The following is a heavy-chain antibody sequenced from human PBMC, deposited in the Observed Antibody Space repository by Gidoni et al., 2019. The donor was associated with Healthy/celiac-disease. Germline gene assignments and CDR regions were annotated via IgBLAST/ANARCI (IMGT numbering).Heavy chain of an antibody. D-gene: IGHD6-13*01. J-gene: IGHJ4*02. CDR1: GFTFSSYG. V-gene: IGHV3-30*18. Sequence: QVQLVESGGGVVQPGRSLRLSCAASGFTFSSYGMHWVRQAPGKGLEWVEVISYDGSNKYYADSVKGRFTISRDNSKNTLYLQMNSLRAEDTAVYYCAKDRSSSVNDYWGQGTLVTVSS. CDR2: ISYDGSNK. CDR3: AKDRSSSVNDY.